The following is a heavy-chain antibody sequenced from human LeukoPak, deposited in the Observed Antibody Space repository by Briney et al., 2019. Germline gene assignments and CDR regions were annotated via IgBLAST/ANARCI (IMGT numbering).Heavy chain of an antibody. V-gene: IGHV3-23*01. CDR1: GFTFSSHA. CDR2: ISGSNDDT. J-gene: IGHJ4*02. Sequence: TGGSLRLSCAASGFTFSSHAMSWVRQAPGKGLEWVSGISGSNDDTYYADSVKGRFTLSRDTSKNTLYLQMNSLRAEDTAVYYCAKWGEMIGGFDYWGQGTLVTVSS. CDR3: AKWGEMIGGFDY. D-gene: IGHD3-22*01.